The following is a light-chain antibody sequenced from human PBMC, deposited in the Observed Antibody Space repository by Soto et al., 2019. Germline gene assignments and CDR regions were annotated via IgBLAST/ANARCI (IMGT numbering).Light chain of an antibody. CDR1: SSDVGSYNL. V-gene: IGLV2-23*01. CDR3: CSYAPISTVV. J-gene: IGLJ3*02. Sequence: QSALTQPASVSGSPGQSITISCTGTSSDVGSYNLVSWYQQHPGKAPKLMIYEDNKRPSGVSNLFSGSKSGNTASLTISGLQAEDEAHYYCCSYAPISTVVFGGGTKLTVL. CDR2: EDN.